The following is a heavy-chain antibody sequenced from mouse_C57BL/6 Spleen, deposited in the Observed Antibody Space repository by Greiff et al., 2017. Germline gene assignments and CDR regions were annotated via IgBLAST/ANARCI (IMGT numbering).Heavy chain of an antibody. Sequence: DVMLVESEGGLVQPGSSMKLSCTASGFTFSDYYMAWVRQVPEKGLEWVANINYDGSSTYYLDSLKSRFIISRDNAKNILYLQMSSLKSEDTATYYCAREGFITTVVATGFDVWGTGTTVTVSS. CDR2: INYDGSST. CDR3: AREGFITTVVATGFDV. D-gene: IGHD1-1*01. CDR1: GFTFSDYY. J-gene: IGHJ1*03. V-gene: IGHV5-16*01.